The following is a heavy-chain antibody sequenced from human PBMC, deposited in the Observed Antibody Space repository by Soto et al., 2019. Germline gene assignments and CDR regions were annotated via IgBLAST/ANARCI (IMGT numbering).Heavy chain of an antibody. CDR2: IYYSGST. Sequence: SETLSLTCTVSGGSISSYYWSWIRQPPGKGLEWIGYIYYSGSTNYNPSLKSRVTISVDTSKNQFSLKLSSVTAADTAVYYCARSVWSVVPAAWFDPWGQGTLVTVSS. CDR3: ARSVWSVVPAAWFDP. J-gene: IGHJ5*02. D-gene: IGHD2-2*01. CDR1: GGSISSYY. V-gene: IGHV4-59*01.